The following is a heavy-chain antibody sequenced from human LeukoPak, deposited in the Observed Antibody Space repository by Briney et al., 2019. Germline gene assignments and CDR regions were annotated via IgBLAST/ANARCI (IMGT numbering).Heavy chain of an antibody. CDR3: AGGRLVVWLLAATLGDFEY. V-gene: IGHV4-39*07. Sequence: KASETLSLTCTVSGGSINSSSYYWGWIRQPPGKGLEWIGSISYSGSTYYNPSLKSRVTISVDTSKNQFSLKLSSVTAAGTAVYYCAGGRLVVWLLAATLGDFEYWGQGTLVTVS. J-gene: IGHJ4*02. CDR2: ISYSGST. CDR1: GGSINSSSYY. D-gene: IGHD6-25*01.